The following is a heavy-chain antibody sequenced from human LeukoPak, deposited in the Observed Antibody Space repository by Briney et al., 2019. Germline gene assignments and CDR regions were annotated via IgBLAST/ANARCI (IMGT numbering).Heavy chain of an antibody. Sequence: SETLSLTCTVSGVSISSGDYYWRWIRQPPGKGLEWIGYIYYSGSTYYNPSLKSRVAISVDTSKNQFSLKLSSVNAADTAVYYCAGEGGSNWFDPWGQGTLVTVPS. CDR2: IYYSGST. CDR3: AGEGGSNWFDP. CDR1: GVSISSGDYY. V-gene: IGHV4-30-4*08. D-gene: IGHD3-10*01. J-gene: IGHJ5*02.